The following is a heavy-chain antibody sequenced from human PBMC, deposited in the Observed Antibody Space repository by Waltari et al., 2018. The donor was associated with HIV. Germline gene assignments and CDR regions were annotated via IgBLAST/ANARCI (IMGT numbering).Heavy chain of an antibody. CDR1: GGSISSSY. CDR2: IYYSGST. Sequence: QVQLQESGPGLVKPSETPSLTCTVSGGSISSSYWSWIRQPPGKGLEWIGYIYYSGSTNYNPSLKSRVTISVDTSKNQFSLKLSSVTAADTAVYYCARQRDGYKGFPDYWGQGTLVTVSS. D-gene: IGHD5-12*01. V-gene: IGHV4-59*08. CDR3: ARQRDGYKGFPDY. J-gene: IGHJ4*02.